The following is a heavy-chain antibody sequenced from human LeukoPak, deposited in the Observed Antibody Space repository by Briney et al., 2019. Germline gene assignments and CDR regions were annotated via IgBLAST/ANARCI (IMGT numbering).Heavy chain of an antibody. CDR1: GGSISDSY. D-gene: IGHD6-6*01. V-gene: IGHV4-38-2*02. J-gene: IGHJ4*02. CDR3: ARTNEYSSSSFDY. Sequence: SETLSLTCTVSGGSISDSYWSWIRQPPGKGLEWIGSIYHSGSTYYNPSLKSRVTISVDTSKNQFSLKLSSVAAADTAVYYCARTNEYSSSSFDYWGQGTLVTVSS. CDR2: IYHSGST.